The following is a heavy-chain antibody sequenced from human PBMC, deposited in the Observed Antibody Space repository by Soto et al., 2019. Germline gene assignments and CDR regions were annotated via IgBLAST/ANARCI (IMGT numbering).Heavy chain of an antibody. CDR1: GFAFYYYN. CDR2: ISGSGIDI. V-gene: IGHV3-21*01. D-gene: IGHD3-22*01. CDR3: AREAITNYTDYYCGI. Sequence: GGSLRLSCAASGFAFYYYNMNWVRQAPGRGLEWVSSISGSGIDIHFTDSVKGRFTISRDNARTSLYLQMDSMRPDDKAFYYYAREAITNYTDYYCGIRGNGALGTVSS. J-gene: IGHJ4*01.